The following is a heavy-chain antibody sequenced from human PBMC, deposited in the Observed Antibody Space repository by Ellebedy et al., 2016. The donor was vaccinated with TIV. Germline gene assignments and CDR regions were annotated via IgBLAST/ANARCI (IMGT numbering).Heavy chain of an antibody. CDR3: TRVKLGAPTRCFDY. CDR1: GFTFSDHY. CDR2: IKNKANSYIT. V-gene: IGHV3-72*01. Sequence: PGGSLRLSFAASGFTFSDHYMDWVRQAPGKGLECVARIKNKANSYITEYAASVTGRFTISREDSKNSLYLQMNSLKTEDTAMYYCTRVKLGAPTRCFDYWGQGALVTVSS. J-gene: IGHJ4*02. D-gene: IGHD1-26*01.